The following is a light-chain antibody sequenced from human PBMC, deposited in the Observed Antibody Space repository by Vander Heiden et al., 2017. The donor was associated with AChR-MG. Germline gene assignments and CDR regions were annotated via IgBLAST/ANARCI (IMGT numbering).Light chain of an antibody. CDR3: QTAHSSATSWV. Sequence: SFALPQPPPVSVSPGPTARVPSSADALPDHYTSWCRQKPGQAPVLLINKDTKRPSGIPARFSGSSSGTTVTLTIIGVESEDEADYYCQTAHSSATSWVFGGGTKLTVL. J-gene: IGLJ3*02. V-gene: IGLV3-25*03. CDR2: KDT. CDR1: ALPDHY.